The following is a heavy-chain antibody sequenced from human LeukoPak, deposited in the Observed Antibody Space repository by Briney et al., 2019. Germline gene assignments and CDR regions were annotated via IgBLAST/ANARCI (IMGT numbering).Heavy chain of an antibody. CDR3: AREAMTRLPWYNWNYGDYYYMDV. CDR1: GGTFSSYA. D-gene: IGHD1-7*01. CDR2: IIPIFGTA. J-gene: IGHJ6*03. Sequence: SVKVSCKASGGTFSSYAISWVRQAPGQGLEWMGGIIPIFGTANYAQKFQGRVTITADESTSTAYMELSSLRSDDTAVYYCAREAMTRLPWYNWNYGDYYYMDVWGKGTTVTVSS. V-gene: IGHV1-69*01.